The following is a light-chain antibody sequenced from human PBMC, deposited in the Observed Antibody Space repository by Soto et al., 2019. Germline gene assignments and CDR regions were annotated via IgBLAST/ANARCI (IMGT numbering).Light chain of an antibody. CDR1: QGVSTF. V-gene: IGKV3-11*01. CDR3: QERSKWYT. CDR2: DAS. Sequence: EIVLTQSPATLSLSPGEKATLSCRASQGVSTFLAWYQQKPGQAPRLLIYDASNRATGIPARFSGSGSGTDFTLTISSLEPEDFAGYYCQERSKWYTFGQGTKREIK. J-gene: IGKJ2*01.